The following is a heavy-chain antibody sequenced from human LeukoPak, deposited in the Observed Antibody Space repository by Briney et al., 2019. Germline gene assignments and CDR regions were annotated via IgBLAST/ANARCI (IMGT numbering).Heavy chain of an antibody. V-gene: IGHV3-7*01. CDR2: IKQDGSEK. D-gene: IGHD3-22*01. J-gene: IGHJ3*02. CDR1: GFTFSSYW. Sequence: GGSLRLSCAASGFTFSSYWMSWVRQAPGKGLEWVANIKQDGSEKYYVDSVKGRFTISRDNAKNSLYLQMNSLRAEDTAVYYCARDLMIVVVENAFDIWGQGTMVTVSS. CDR3: ARDLMIVVVENAFDI.